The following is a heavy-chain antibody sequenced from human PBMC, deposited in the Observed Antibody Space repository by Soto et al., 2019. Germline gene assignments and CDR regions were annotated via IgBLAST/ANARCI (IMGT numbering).Heavy chain of an antibody. CDR1: GYSFMKYG. V-gene: IGHV1-18*01. CDR3: AREASVLIPAAQPSRFDS. J-gene: IGHJ4*02. CDR2: ISPYSGYT. Sequence: ASVKVSCKGFGYSFMKYGINWVRQAPGQGLEWVGWISPYSGYTHSAQKFHGRLTLTADTAASTAYMELRILRSADTALYYCAREASVLIPAAQPSRFDSWGQGTLVTVSS. D-gene: IGHD2-2*01.